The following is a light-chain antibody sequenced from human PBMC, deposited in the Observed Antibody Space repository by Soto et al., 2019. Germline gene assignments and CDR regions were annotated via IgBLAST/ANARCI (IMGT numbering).Light chain of an antibody. CDR2: DAS. J-gene: IGKJ1*01. V-gene: IGKV3-11*01. CDR3: QQRSDWPRT. Sequence: DIVLTQSPGTLSLSPGERATLSCRASQSVSSYLAWYQQKPGQAPRLLLYDASNRATGIPARFSGSGSGTDFTLTISSLEPEDFAVYYCQQRSDWPRTFGQGTKVDIK. CDR1: QSVSSY.